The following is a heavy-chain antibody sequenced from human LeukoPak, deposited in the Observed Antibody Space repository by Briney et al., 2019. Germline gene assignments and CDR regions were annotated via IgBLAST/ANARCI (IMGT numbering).Heavy chain of an antibody. V-gene: IGHV3-66*02. CDR2: IYSGGRT. D-gene: IGHD6-25*01. Sequence: GGSLRLSCAASGFTVSSNYMSWVRQAPGKGLEWVSNIYSGGRTHYADSVRGRFTVSRDNSKNTLYLQMNSLRTEDTAVYYCARERHGRLVHWGQGTLVTLSS. J-gene: IGHJ4*02. CDR3: ARERHGRLVH. CDR1: GFTVSSNY.